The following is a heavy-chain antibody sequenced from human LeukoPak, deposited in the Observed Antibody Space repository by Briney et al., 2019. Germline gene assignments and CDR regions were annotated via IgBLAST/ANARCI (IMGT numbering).Heavy chain of an antibody. CDR2: ISGSGGST. J-gene: IGHJ4*02. Sequence: HPGGSLRLSCAVSGFTFSSYAMSWVRQAPGKGLEWVSAISGSGGSTYYADSVKGRFTISRDNSKNTLYLQMNSLRAEDTAVYYCAKDGGITIFGVVTHPLNYFDYWGQGTLVTVSS. CDR3: AKDGGITIFGVVTHPLNYFDY. CDR1: GFTFSSYA. V-gene: IGHV3-23*01. D-gene: IGHD3-3*01.